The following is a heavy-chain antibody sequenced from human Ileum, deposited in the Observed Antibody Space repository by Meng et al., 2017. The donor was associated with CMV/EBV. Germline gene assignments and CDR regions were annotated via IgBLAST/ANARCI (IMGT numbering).Heavy chain of an antibody. V-gene: IGHV3-21*01. CDR3: ARGHCSSTSCYYYFDY. CDR1: GFTFSSYS. CDR2: ISSSSSYI. Sequence: GESLKISCAASGFTFSSYSMNWVRQAPGKGLEWVSSISSSSSYIYYTDSVKGRFTISRDNAKNSLYLQMNSLRAEDTAVYYCARGHCSSTSCYYYFDYWGQGTPVTVSS. J-gene: IGHJ4*01. D-gene: IGHD2-2*01.